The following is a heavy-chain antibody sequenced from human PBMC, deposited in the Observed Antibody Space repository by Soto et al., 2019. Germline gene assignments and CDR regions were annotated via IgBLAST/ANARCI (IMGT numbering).Heavy chain of an antibody. V-gene: IGHV3-21*01. Sequence: EVQLVESGGGLVKPGGSLRLSCAASGFTFSSYSMNWVRQAPGKGLEWVSSISSSSSYIYYADSVKGRFTISRDNAKNSLYLQMNSLRAEDTAVYYCARVVVAVACTGLDNYWGQGTLVTVSS. D-gene: IGHD6-19*01. CDR3: ARVVVAVACTGLDNY. CDR2: ISSSSSYI. CDR1: GFTFSSYS. J-gene: IGHJ4*02.